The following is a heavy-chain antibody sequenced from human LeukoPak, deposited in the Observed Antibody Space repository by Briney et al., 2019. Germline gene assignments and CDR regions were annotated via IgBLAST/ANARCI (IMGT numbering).Heavy chain of an antibody. J-gene: IGHJ4*02. CDR1: GFTFDNYV. V-gene: IGHV3-23*01. D-gene: IGHD3-10*01. Sequence: GGSLRLSCAASGFTFDNYVMSWVRQAPGKGLEWVSGISVTGDTTYYADSVKGRFTISRDNSKNTLYLQMNSLRAEDTAVYYCAKDRPITMVRGVFDYWGQGTLVTVSS. CDR3: AKDRPITMVRGVFDY. CDR2: ISVTGDTT.